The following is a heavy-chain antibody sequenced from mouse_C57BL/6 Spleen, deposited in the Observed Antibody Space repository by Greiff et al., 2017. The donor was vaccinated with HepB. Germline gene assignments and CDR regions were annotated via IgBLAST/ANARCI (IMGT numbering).Heavy chain of an antibody. CDR2: IYPGDGDT. V-gene: IGHV1-80*01. J-gene: IGHJ1*03. Sequence: VQLQQSGAEPVKPGASVKISCKASGYAFSSYWMNWVKQRPGKGLEWIGQIYPGDGDTNYNGKFKGKATLTADKSSSTAYMQLSSLTSEDSAVYFCARGITTVVAPWYFDVWGTGTTVTVSS. CDR3: ARGITTVVAPWYFDV. CDR1: GYAFSSYW. D-gene: IGHD1-1*01.